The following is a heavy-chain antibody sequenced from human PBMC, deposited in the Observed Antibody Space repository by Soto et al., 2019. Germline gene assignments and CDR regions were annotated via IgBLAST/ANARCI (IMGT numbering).Heavy chain of an antibody. V-gene: IGHV3-23*01. Sequence: GGSLRLSCAASGFPFSSTDMTWVRQAPGKWLDWVSTIDGSGGTTYYADSVKGRFTISRDNSMNTVYLQMNSLRADDTARYYCAKYSGWFNTWGQGXLVTVYS. D-gene: IGHD2-15*01. CDR3: AKYSGWFNT. CDR2: IDGSGGTT. J-gene: IGHJ5*02. CDR1: GFPFSSTD.